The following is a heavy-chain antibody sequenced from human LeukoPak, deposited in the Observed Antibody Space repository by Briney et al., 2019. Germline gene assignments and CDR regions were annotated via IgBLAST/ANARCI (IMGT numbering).Heavy chain of an antibody. CDR2: IKQDGSEK. CDR3: AREPYSSSWGLDY. D-gene: IGHD6-13*01. Sequence: PGGSLRLSCAASGFTFSSYWMSWVRQAPGKGLEWVANIKQDGSEKYYVDSVKGRFTISRDNAKNSLYLQMNSLRAEDTAVYYCAREPYSSSWGLDYWGRGTLVTVSS. V-gene: IGHV3-7*03. J-gene: IGHJ4*02. CDR1: GFTFSSYW.